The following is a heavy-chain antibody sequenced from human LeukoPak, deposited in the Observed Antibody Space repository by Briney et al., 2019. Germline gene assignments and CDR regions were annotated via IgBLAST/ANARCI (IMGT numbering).Heavy chain of an antibody. CDR2: INPNSGGT. CDR3: ARALAKYCSSTSCYHFDY. CDR1: GYIFADYY. Sequence: ASVKVSCKASGYIFADYYMHWVRQAPGQELGWMGRINPNSGGTNYAQKFQGRVTMTRDTSISTAYTELSSLRSEDTAVYYSARALAKYCSSTSCYHFDYWGQGTLVTVSS. V-gene: IGHV1/OR15-1*01. D-gene: IGHD2-2*01. J-gene: IGHJ4*02.